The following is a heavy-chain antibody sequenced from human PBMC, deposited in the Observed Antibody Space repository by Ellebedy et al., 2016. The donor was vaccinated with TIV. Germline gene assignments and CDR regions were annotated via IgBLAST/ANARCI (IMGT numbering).Heavy chain of an antibody. CDR2: IFYSGST. J-gene: IGHJ4*02. Sequence: SETLSLTCTVSGGSVTNTSYYWGWIRQSPGKGLEWIGTIFYSGSTYLNPSLKSRVTISLDMSMNQLSLRLSPVTAADTAFYYCARVPPLYDLVTGDSLWGQGTLVTVSS. V-gene: IGHV4-39*07. CDR1: GGSVTNTSYY. D-gene: IGHD3-9*01. CDR3: ARVPPLYDLVTGDSL.